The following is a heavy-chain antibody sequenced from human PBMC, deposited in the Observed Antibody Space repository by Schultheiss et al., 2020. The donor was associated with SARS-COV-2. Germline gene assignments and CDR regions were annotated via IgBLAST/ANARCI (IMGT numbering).Heavy chain of an antibody. CDR3: AKAWRDIVVVPVAAYDY. D-gene: IGHD2-15*01. V-gene: IGHV3-33*06. J-gene: IGHJ4*02. CDR1: GFTFSSYG. Sequence: GGSLRLSCAASGFTFSSYGMHWVRQAPGKGLEWVAVIWYDGSNKYYADSVKGRFTISRDNSKNTLYLQMNSLRAEDTAIYFCAKAWRDIVVVPVAAYDYWGQGTLVTVAS. CDR2: IWYDGSNK.